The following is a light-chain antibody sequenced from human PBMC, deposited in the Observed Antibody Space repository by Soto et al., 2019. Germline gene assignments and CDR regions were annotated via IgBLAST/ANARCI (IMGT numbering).Light chain of an antibody. Sequence: DIQMTQSPSSLSASVGDRVAITCRSSQSISDYLNWYQQKPGKALKLVIYGASNLQSGVPPRFSGSGSGSEFTLTISDLQPDDFAIYFCQQSYSLPLTFGLGTKVYV. V-gene: IGKV1-39*01. CDR1: QSISDY. CDR3: QQSYSLPLT. J-gene: IGKJ3*01. CDR2: GAS.